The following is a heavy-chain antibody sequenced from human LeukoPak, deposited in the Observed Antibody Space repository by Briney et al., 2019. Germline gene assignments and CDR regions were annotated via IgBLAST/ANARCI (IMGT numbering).Heavy chain of an antibody. CDR1: GFTFNSYG. D-gene: IGHD2/OR15-2a*01. CDR2: ISYDGRNE. Sequence: GGSLRLSCAASGFTFNSYGMRWVRQAPGKGLEWVAIISYDGRNEYYADSVKGRFTISRDNSKNTVYLQMNSLRDEDTAVYYCAKDARGSMAGFDYWGQGTLATVSS. V-gene: IGHV3-30*18. J-gene: IGHJ4*02. CDR3: AKDARGSMAGFDY.